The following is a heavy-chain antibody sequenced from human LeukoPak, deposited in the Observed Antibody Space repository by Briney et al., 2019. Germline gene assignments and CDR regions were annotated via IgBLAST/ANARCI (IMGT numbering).Heavy chain of an antibody. V-gene: IGHV4-59*11. CDR2: IYYSGST. CDR1: GGSISSHY. Sequence: SETLSLTCTVSGGSISSHYWSWIRQPPGKGLEWIGYIYYSGSTNYNPSLKSRVTISVDTSKNQFSLKLSSVTAADTAVYYCARLIYSMAPEYYYYYYMDVWGKGTTVTVSS. CDR3: ARLIYSMAPEYYYYYYMDV. D-gene: IGHD4-11*01. J-gene: IGHJ6*03.